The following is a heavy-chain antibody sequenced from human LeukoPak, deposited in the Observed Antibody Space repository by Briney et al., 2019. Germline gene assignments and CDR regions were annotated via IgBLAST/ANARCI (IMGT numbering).Heavy chain of an antibody. D-gene: IGHD4-23*01. V-gene: IGHV3-7*01. CDR3: AGFYGGNRLGFDY. J-gene: IGHJ4*02. CDR2: MNQDGSHK. CDR1: GFTFSYHW. Sequence: GGSLRLSCAASGFTFSYHWMTWVRQAPGKGLEWVANMNQDGSHKYYVDSVKGRFTISRDNAKNSLYLQMNSLRAEDTAVYYCAGFYGGNRLGFDYWGQGTLVTVSS.